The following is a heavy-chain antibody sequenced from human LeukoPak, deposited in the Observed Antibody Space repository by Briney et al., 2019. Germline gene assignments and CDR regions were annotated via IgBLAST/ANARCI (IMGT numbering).Heavy chain of an antibody. D-gene: IGHD1-26*01. CDR2: IIPIFGTA. CDR1: GGTFSSYA. J-gene: IGHJ4*02. V-gene: IGHV1-69*15. Sequence: SVKVSCKASGGTFSSYAISWVRQAPGQGLEWMGRIIPIFGTANYAQKFQGRVTITADESTSTAYMELSSLRSEDTAVYYCARGPAGGSYYFDYWGQGTLVTVSS. CDR3: ARGPAGGSYYFDY.